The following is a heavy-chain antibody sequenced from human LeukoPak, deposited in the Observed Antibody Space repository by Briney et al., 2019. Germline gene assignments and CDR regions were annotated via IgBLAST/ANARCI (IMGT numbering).Heavy chain of an antibody. CDR1: GGSISSGEYY. J-gene: IGHJ3*02. CDR2: IYYSGST. V-gene: IGHV4-30-4*08. CDR3: ARIAVAGHDAFDI. D-gene: IGHD6-19*01. Sequence: SQTLSLTCTVSGGSISSGEYYWSWIRQPPGKGLEWIGYIYYSGSTYYNPSLKSRVTISVDTSKNQFSLKLSSVTAADTAVYYCARIAVAGHDAFDIWGQGTMVTVSS.